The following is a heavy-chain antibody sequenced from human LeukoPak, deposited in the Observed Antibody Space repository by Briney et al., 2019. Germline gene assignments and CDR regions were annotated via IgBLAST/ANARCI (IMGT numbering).Heavy chain of an antibody. Sequence: GGSLRLSCTASGFTFSSYAMSWVRQAPGKGLEWVSAISGSGGSTYYADSVEGRFTISRDNSKNTLYLQMNSLRAEDTAVYYCARVERYSGYDIFDYWGQGTLVTVSS. CDR2: ISGSGGST. V-gene: IGHV3-23*01. D-gene: IGHD5-12*01. J-gene: IGHJ4*02. CDR3: ARVERYSGYDIFDY. CDR1: GFTFSSYA.